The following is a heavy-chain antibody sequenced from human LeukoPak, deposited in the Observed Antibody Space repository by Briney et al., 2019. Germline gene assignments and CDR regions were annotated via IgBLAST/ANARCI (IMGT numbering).Heavy chain of an antibody. Sequence: HPGGSLRLSCAASGFTFSSYWMHWVRQAPGKGLVWVSRINSDGSSTSYADSVKGRFTISRDNAKNTLYLQMNSLRAEDTAVYYCARDITMVRGVIIHPYWGQGTLVTVSS. D-gene: IGHD3-10*01. V-gene: IGHV3-74*01. CDR2: INSDGSST. CDR3: ARDITMVRGVIIHPY. CDR1: GFTFSSYW. J-gene: IGHJ4*02.